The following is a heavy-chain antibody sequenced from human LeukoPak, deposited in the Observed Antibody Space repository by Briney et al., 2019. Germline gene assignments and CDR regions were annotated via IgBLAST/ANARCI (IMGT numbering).Heavy chain of an antibody. CDR1: RFTLSSYW. CDR3: TTLYPTGFDI. V-gene: IGHV3-74*01. D-gene: IGHD1-14*01. Sequence: GVSLRLSCVASRFTLSSYWMNWVREAPGKGLVWVARTNYDGSYTDYADSVKGRFIISRDNAKNTLYLQMNSLRAEDTAMYYCTTLYPTGFDIWGQGTMVTLSS. J-gene: IGHJ3*02. CDR2: TNYDGSYT.